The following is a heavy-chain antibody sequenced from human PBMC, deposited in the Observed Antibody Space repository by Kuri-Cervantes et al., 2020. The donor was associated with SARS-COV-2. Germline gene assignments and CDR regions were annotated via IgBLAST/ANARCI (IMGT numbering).Heavy chain of an antibody. D-gene: IGHD6-13*01. CDR2: IHYSGYT. V-gene: IGHV4-59*12. J-gene: IGHJ5*02. CDR1: GGSISSYY. CDR3: AREEGVYSSSWYWFDP. Sequence: SETLSLTCTVSGGSISSYYWSWIRQPPGKGLEWIAYIHYSGYTNYNPSLKSRVTISLDASKNQFSLKLTSVTAADTAVYYCAREEGVYSSSWYWFDPWGQGTLVTVSS.